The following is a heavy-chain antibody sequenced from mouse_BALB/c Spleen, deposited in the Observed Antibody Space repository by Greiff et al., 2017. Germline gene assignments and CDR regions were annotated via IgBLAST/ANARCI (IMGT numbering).Heavy chain of an antibody. J-gene: IGHJ3*01. D-gene: IGHD6-1*01. CDR2: INPSTGYT. Sequence: VQLVESGAELAKPGASVKISCKASGYTFTSYWLHWVKQRPGQGLEWIGYINPSTGYTEYNQKFKDKATLTADKSSSTAYMQLSSLTSEDSAVYYCARSRCPACFAYWGQGTLVTVSA. CDR1: GYTFTSYW. CDR3: ARSRCPACFAY. V-gene: IGHV1-7*01.